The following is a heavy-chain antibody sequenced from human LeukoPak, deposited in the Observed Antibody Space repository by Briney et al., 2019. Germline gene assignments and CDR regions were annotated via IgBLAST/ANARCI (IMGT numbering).Heavy chain of an antibody. CDR3: ARLGLGGSYSPFDY. CDR1: GGSISIYY. V-gene: IGHV4-59*08. CDR2: IYYSGST. Sequence: SETLSLTCTVSGGSISIYYWSWIRQPPAKGLEWIGYIYYSGSTNYNPSLKSRATISVDTSKNQFSLKLSSVTAADTAVYYCARLGLGGSYSPFDYWGQGTLVTVSS. D-gene: IGHD1-26*01. J-gene: IGHJ4*02.